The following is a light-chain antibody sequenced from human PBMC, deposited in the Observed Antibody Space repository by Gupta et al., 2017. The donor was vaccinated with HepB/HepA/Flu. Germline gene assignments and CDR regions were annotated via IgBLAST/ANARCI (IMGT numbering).Light chain of an antibody. V-gene: IGKV3-11*01. Sequence: DIDLTQSPYFLSSSLGERATLSCRASQDIGNYLAWYQHKPGRAPRLLIYEASNRATGIPARFSGSGSGTDFTLTISSLQPEDFAVYYCQQRSNWPGTFGQGTKVEIK. CDR1: QDIGNY. CDR2: EAS. J-gene: IGKJ1*01. CDR3: QQRSNWPGT.